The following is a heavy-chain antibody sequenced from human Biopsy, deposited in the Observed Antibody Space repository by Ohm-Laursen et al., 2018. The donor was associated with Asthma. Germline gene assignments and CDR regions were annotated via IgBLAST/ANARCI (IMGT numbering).Heavy chain of an antibody. D-gene: IGHD3-3*01. CDR2: GGSYYDGGLK. CDR3: ARDVMEWYLPAFDF. CDR1: GFTFRSYA. J-gene: IGHJ4*02. Sequence: SLRLSCTASGFTFRSYAMHWVRQAPGKGLEWVAVGGSYYDGGLKYYADSVNGRFTVSRDDSKNTLYLQMNSLRPDDTAVYYCARDVMEWYLPAFDFWGQGTLVTVPS. V-gene: IGHV3-30-3*01.